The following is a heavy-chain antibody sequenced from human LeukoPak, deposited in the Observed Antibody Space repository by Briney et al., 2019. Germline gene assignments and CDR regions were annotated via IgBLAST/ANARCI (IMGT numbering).Heavy chain of an antibody. J-gene: IGHJ4*02. D-gene: IGHD6-13*01. CDR1: GFTFSSYA. V-gene: IGHV3-23*01. CDR3: AKVRIRQLVLAFDY. Sequence: GGSLRLSCAASGFTFSSYAMSWVRQAPGKGLEWVSAISGSGGSTYYADSVKGRFNISRDNSKNTLSLQMNSLRAEDTAVYYCAKVRIRQLVLAFDYWGQGTLVTVSS. CDR2: ISGSGGST.